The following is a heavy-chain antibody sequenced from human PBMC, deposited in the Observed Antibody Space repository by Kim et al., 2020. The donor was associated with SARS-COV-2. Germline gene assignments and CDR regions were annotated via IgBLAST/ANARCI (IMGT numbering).Heavy chain of an antibody. CDR2: IYYSGST. J-gene: IGHJ4*02. V-gene: IGHV4-59*01. CDR1: GGSISSYY. CDR3: ARDPYSSGWYDY. Sequence: SETLSLTCTVSGGSISSYYWSWIRQPPGKGLEWIGYIYYSGSTNYNPSLESRVTISVDTSKNQFSLKLSSVTAADTAVYYCARDPYSSGWYDYWGQGTLV. D-gene: IGHD6-19*01.